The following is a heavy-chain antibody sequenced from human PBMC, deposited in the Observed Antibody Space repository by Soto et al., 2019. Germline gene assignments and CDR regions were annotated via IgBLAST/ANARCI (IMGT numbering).Heavy chain of an antibody. CDR2: INPNSGGT. V-gene: IGHV1-2*02. J-gene: IGHJ6*02. CDR1: GYTFTDYY. CDR3: AREGSSSFGMDV. D-gene: IGHD6-6*01. Sequence: ASVKVSCKASGYTFTDYYMHWVRQAPGQGLEWMGWINPNSGGTNYAQKFQGRVTMTRDTSISTAYMELSRLRSDDTAVYYCAREGSSSFGMDVWGQGTTVTVSS.